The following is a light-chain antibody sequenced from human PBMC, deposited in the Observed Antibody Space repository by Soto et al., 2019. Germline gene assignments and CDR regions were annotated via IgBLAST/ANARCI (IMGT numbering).Light chain of an antibody. V-gene: IGLV4-69*01. J-gene: IGLJ2*01. CDR3: QTWGSGIVV. Sequence: QSVLTQSPSASASLGASVKLTCTLSSGHSDFAIAWHQQQPEKGPRYLMKLDSDGSHSKGDGISDRFSGSSSGAERYLTTSSLQSEDEADYYCQTWGSGIVVFGGGTKVTVL. CDR1: SGHSDFA. CDR2: LDSDGSH.